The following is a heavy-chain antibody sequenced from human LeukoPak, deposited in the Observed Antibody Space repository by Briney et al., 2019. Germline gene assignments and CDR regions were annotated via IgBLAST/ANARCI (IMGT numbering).Heavy chain of an antibody. J-gene: IGHJ3*02. CDR1: GYTFTGYY. V-gene: IGHV1-2*02. CDR3: ARIEDVDIVATSPLGAFDI. CDR2: INPNSGGT. D-gene: IGHD5-12*01. Sequence: PGASVKVSCKASGYTFTGYYMHWVRQAPGQGLEWMGWINPNSGGTNYAQKFQGRVTMTRDTSISTAYMELSRLRSDDTAVYYCARIEDVDIVATSPLGAFDIWGQGTMVTVSS.